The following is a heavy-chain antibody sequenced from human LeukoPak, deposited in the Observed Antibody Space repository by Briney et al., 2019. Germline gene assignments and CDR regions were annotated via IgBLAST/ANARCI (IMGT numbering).Heavy chain of an antibody. J-gene: IGHJ4*02. V-gene: IGHV3-23*01. Sequence: GGSLRLSCAASGFTFSSYAMSWVRQAPGKGLEWVSAISGSGGSTYYADSVKGRLTISRDNSKNTLYLQMNSLRAEDTAVYYCAKFWSGYYRGGPFDYWGQGTLVTVSS. CDR2: ISGSGGST. CDR1: GFTFSSYA. CDR3: AKFWSGYYRGGPFDY. D-gene: IGHD3-3*01.